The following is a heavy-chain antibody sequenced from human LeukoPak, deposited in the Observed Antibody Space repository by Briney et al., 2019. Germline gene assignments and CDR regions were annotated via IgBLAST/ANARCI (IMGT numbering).Heavy chain of an antibody. Sequence: PGGSLRLSCAASGFTVSSNYMSWVRQAPGKGLEWVSVIYSGDSTYYADSVKGRFTVSRDNSKNTLYLQMNSLRAEDTAVYYCARDRSTGWYSSSWYGDYWGQGTLVTVSS. CDR2: IYSGDST. V-gene: IGHV3-66*01. D-gene: IGHD6-13*01. J-gene: IGHJ4*02. CDR1: GFTVSSNY. CDR3: ARDRSTGWYSSSWYGDY.